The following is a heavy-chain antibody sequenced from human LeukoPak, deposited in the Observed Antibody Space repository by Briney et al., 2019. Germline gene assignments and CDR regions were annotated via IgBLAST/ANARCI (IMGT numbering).Heavy chain of an antibody. CDR1: GGSISSYY. CDR3: ARHSRGDLRFDP. J-gene: IGHJ5*02. D-gene: IGHD2-21*02. CDR2: IYYSGST. V-gene: IGHV4-59*08. Sequence: SETLSLTCTVSGGSISSYYWSWIRQPPGKGLEWIGYIYYSGSTNYNPSLKSRVTISVDTSKNQFSLKLSSVTAADTAVYYCARHSRGDLRFDPWGQGTLVTVSS.